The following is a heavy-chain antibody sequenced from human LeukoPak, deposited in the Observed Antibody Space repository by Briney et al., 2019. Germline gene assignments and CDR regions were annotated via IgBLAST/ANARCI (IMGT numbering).Heavy chain of an antibody. CDR3: ARSAMTIFGVVLYYFDY. V-gene: IGHV3-48*01. D-gene: IGHD3-3*01. Sequence: GGSLRLSCAASGFTFSSYSMNWVRQAPGKGLEWVSYISSSSSTIYYADSVKGRLTISRDNAKNSLYLQMNSLRAEDTAVYYCARSAMTIFGVVLYYFDYWGQGTLVTVSS. CDR2: ISSSSSTI. CDR1: GFTFSSYS. J-gene: IGHJ4*02.